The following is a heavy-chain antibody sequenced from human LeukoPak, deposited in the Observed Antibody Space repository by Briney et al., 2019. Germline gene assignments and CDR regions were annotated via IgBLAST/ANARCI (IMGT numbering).Heavy chain of an antibody. CDR3: ARVGTYYYDSSGYHFDY. V-gene: IGHV4-39*07. D-gene: IGHD3-22*01. Sequence: SETLSLTCTVSGGSISSSSYYWGWIRQPPGKGLEWIGSIYYSGSTYYNPSLKSRVTISVDTSKNQFSLKLSSVTAADTAVYYCARVGTYYYDSSGYHFDYWGQGTLVTVSS. CDR1: GGSISSSSYY. CDR2: IYYSGST. J-gene: IGHJ4*02.